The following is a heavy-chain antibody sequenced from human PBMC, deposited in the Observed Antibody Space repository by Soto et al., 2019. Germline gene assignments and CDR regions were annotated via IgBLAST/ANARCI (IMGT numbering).Heavy chain of an antibody. CDR1: GYTFTSYG. V-gene: IGHV1-18*01. CDR3: ARDPGMNYDFWSGPENYYYGMDV. D-gene: IGHD3-3*01. CDR2: ISAYNGNT. J-gene: IGHJ6*02. Sequence: ASVKVSCKASGYTFTSYGISWVRQAPGQGLEWMGWISAYNGNTNYAQKLQGRVTMTTDTSTSTAYMELRSLRSDDTAVYYCARDPGMNYDFWSGPENYYYGMDVWGHGTTVTVYS.